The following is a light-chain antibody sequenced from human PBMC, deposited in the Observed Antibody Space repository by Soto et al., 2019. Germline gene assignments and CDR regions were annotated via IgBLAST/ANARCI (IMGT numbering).Light chain of an antibody. V-gene: IGKV2-28*01. CDR2: LGS. J-gene: IGKJ2*01. CDR1: QSLLHSDGYTY. CDR3: AQGLQAPFT. Sequence: DLVMTQSPLSLPVTPGEPASISCKSSQSLLHSDGYTYLDWYLQKPGQSPQLLIYLGSNRASGVPDRFSGSGSGTDCTLKISRVEAEDVGVYYCAQGLQAPFTYGQGAKLEIK.